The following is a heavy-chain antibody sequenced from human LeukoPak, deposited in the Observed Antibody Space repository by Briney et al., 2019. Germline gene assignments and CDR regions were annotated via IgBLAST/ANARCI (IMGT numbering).Heavy chain of an antibody. J-gene: IGHJ4*02. CDR1: GGSISSSSYY. Sequence: SETLSLTCTVSGGSISSSSYYWGWIHQPPGKGLEWIGSIYYSGSTYYNPSLKSRVTISVDTSKNQFSLKLSSVTAADTAVYYCARRRPPIQDIVVVPAAILDYWGQGTLVTVSS. CDR2: IYYSGST. V-gene: IGHV4-39*01. CDR3: ARRRPPIQDIVVVPAAILDY. D-gene: IGHD2-2*01.